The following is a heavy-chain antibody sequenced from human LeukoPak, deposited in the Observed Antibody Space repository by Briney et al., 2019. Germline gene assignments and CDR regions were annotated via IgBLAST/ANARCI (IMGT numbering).Heavy chain of an antibody. CDR2: ISSNGGST. CDR1: GFTFSSYA. J-gene: IGHJ6*02. CDR3: ARDLGPNPGGYYYGMDV. D-gene: IGHD2-8*02. V-gene: IGHV3-64*01. Sequence: PGGSLRLSCAASGFTFSSYAMHWVRQAPGKGLEYVSAISSNGGSTYYANSVKGRFTISRDNSENTLYLQMGSLRAEDMAVYYCARDLGPNPGGYYYGMDVWGQGTTVTVSS.